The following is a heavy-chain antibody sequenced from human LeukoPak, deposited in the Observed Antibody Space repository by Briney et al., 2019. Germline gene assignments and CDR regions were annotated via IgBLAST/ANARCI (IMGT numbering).Heavy chain of an antibody. CDR3: ARELYGDSPWYYYYGMDV. J-gene: IGHJ6*02. CDR1: GFTFSDYY. Sequence: PGGSLRLSCAASGFTFSDYYMSWIRQAPGKGLEWVSYISSSGSTIYYADSVKGRFTISRDNAKNSLYLQMNSLRAEDTAVYYCARELYGDSPWYYYYGMDVWGQGTTVTVSS. CDR2: ISSSGSTI. V-gene: IGHV3-11*01. D-gene: IGHD4-17*01.